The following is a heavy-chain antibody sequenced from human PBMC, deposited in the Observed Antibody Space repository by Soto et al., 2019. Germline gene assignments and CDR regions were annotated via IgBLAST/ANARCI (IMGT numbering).Heavy chain of an antibody. J-gene: IGHJ4*02. Sequence: VQLVESGGGLVKPGGSLRLSCAASGFTFSSYTMNWVRQAPGKGLEWVSSISSSSDYMYYADSVKGRFTISRDNAKNSLYLQMNSLRAEDTAVYYCARSLGYCSGGNCYYFDCWGQGTLVTVSS. CDR1: GFTFSSYT. V-gene: IGHV3-21*01. CDR2: ISSSSDYM. CDR3: ARSLGYCSGGNCYYFDC. D-gene: IGHD2-15*01.